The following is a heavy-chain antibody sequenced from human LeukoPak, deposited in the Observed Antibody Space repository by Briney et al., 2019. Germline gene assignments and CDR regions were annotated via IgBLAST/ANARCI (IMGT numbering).Heavy chain of an antibody. Sequence: PGGSLRLSCAASGFTFSSYEMNWVRQAPGKGLEWVSYISSSGSTIYYADSVKGRFTISRDNVKNSLYLQMNSLRAEDTAVYYCATASERYDYVWGSYRPPEYWGQGTLVTVSS. V-gene: IGHV3-48*03. CDR3: ATASERYDYVWGSYRPPEY. CDR1: GFTFSSYE. J-gene: IGHJ4*02. CDR2: ISSSGSTI. D-gene: IGHD3-16*02.